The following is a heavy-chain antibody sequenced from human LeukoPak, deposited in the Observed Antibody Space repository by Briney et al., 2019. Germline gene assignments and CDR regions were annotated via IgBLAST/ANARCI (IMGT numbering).Heavy chain of an antibody. CDR3: ARDHDSSGYLNSYYYYYYMDV. Sequence: SQTLSLTCTVSGGSISSGSYYWSWIRQPAGKGLEWIGRIYTSGSTNYNPSLKSRVTISVDTSKNQFSLKLSSVTAADTAVYYCARDHDSSGYLNSYYYYYYMDVWGKGTTVTVSS. J-gene: IGHJ6*03. CDR2: IYTSGST. CDR1: GGSISSGSYY. V-gene: IGHV4-61*02. D-gene: IGHD3-22*01.